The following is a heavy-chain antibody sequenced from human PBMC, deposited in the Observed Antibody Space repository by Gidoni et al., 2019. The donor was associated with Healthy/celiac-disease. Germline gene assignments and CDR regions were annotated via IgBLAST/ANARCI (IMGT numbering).Heavy chain of an antibody. CDR3: ARVVSRGVIKKGDAFDI. CDR2: IYYSGST. Sequence: QVQLQESGPGLVKPSQPLSPPCTVSGGSISRGGYYWSWIRQHPGKGLEGIGYIYYSGSTYYNASLKSRVTISVDTSKNQFSLKLSSVTAADTAVYYCARVVSRGVIKKGDAFDIWGQGTMVTVSS. D-gene: IGHD3-10*01. CDR1: GGSISRGGYY. J-gene: IGHJ3*02. V-gene: IGHV4-31*03.